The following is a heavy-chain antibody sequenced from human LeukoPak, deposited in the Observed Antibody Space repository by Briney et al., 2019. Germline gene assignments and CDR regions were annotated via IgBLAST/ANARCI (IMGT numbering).Heavy chain of an antibody. V-gene: IGHV3-7*01. D-gene: IGHD3-22*01. CDR3: AELYYLDSYRFRPFDF. CDR2: IKLDGSEK. CDR1: GFTFSDYW. Sequence: GGSLRLSCTASGFTFSDYWMTWVRQAPGKGLEWVAKIKLDGSEKDYVDSVKGRFTTSRDNAKNSLYLQMDSLRAEDTAAYYCAELYYLDSYRFRPFDFWGQGTLVTVSS. J-gene: IGHJ4*02.